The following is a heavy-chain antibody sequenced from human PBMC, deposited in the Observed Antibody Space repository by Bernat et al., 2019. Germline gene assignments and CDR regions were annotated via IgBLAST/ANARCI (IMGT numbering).Heavy chain of an antibody. CDR1: GFSVTRNH. Sequence: EVQLVESGGDLVQPGGSLRLSCAVSGFSVTRNHMGWVRQASGKGLEWVSFIYGAEITTYGDSVKGRFTISRDNSKNTVYLQMNKVRAEDTALYYCVGYGGNSVWGQGTRVTVSS. V-gene: IGHV3-66*01. J-gene: IGHJ4*02. CDR2: IYGAEIT. D-gene: IGHD2-21*02. CDR3: VGYGGNSV.